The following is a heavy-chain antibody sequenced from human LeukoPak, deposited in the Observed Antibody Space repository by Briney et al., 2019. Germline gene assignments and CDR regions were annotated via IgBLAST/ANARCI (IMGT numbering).Heavy chain of an antibody. CDR3: ASHYYGSGSYYKAPRGYYYMDV. V-gene: IGHV3-11*04. CDR1: GFTFSDYY. Sequence: GGSLRLSCAASGFTFSDYYMSWIRQAPGKGLEWVSYISSSGSTIYYADSVKGRFTISRDNAKNSLYLQMNSLRAEDTAVYYCASHYYGSGSYYKAPRGYYYMDVWGKGTTVTVSS. CDR2: ISSSGSTI. J-gene: IGHJ6*03. D-gene: IGHD3-10*01.